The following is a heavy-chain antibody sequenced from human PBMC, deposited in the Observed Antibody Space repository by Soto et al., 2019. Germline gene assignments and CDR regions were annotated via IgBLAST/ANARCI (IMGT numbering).Heavy chain of an antibody. CDR3: ASYDYNGYYFDY. D-gene: IGHD4-4*01. CDR1: GYTFSTYY. J-gene: IGHJ4*02. CDR2: INPSGGST. V-gene: IGHV1-46*01. Sequence: ASVKVSCKASGYTFSTYYMHWVRQAPGQGYEWMGIINPSGGSTTYAQKFQGRVTMTRDTSTTTVYMELSSLKSEDTAVYYCASYDYNGYYFDYWGQGTLVTVS.